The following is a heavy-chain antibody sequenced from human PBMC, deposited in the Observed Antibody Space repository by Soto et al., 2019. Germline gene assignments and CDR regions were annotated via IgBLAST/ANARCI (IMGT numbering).Heavy chain of an antibody. CDR3: ARDRPSYSSSWYKDYYYYYGMDV. D-gene: IGHD6-13*01. CDR2: IYYSGST. Sequence: SETLSLTCTVSGGSISSYYWSWIRQPPGKGLEWIGYIYYSGSTNYNPSLKSRVTISVDTSKNQFSLKLSSVTAADTAVYYCARDRPSYSSSWYKDYYYYYGMDVWGQGTTVTVSS. CDR1: GGSISSYY. J-gene: IGHJ6*02. V-gene: IGHV4-59*01.